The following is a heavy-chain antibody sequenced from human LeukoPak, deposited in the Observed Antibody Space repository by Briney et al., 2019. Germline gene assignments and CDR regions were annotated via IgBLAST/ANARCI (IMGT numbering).Heavy chain of an antibody. V-gene: IGHV3-11*01. D-gene: IGHD1-26*01. Sequence: GGSLTLSCAASGFTFNDYYMSWMRQAPGKGLEWVSYISSSGSTIYYADSVKGRFTISRDNAKNSLYLQMNSLRAEDTAVYYCARVAVGATNPLYYFDYWGQGTPVTVSS. CDR2: ISSSGSTI. CDR1: GFTFNDYY. CDR3: ARVAVGATNPLYYFDY. J-gene: IGHJ4*02.